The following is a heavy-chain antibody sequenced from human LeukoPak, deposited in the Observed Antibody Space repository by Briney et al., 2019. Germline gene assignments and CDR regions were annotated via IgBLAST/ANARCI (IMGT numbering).Heavy chain of an antibody. CDR1: GFSFGHYA. Sequence: GGSLRLSCTASGFSFGHYAMSWFRQAPGKGLEWVGFIRSEAYGGTTEYAASVKGRFTISRDDSKSIAYLQMNRLKTEDTAMNYCAREGEYCSGGSCYWVDYWGQGTLVTVSS. J-gene: IGHJ4*02. CDR2: IRSEAYGGTT. CDR3: AREGEYCSGGSCYWVDY. V-gene: IGHV3-49*03. D-gene: IGHD2-15*01.